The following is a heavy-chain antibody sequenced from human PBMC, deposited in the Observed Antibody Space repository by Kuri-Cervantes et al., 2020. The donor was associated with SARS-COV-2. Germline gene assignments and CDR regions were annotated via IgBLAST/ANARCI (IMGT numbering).Heavy chain of an antibody. J-gene: IGHJ3*02. CDR2: FDPEDGET. V-gene: IGHV1-24*01. D-gene: IGHD2-2*01. CDR1: GYTLTELS. CDR3: ARALGVPAATPGEI. Sequence: ASVKVACKVSGYTLTELSMHWVRQAPGKGLEWMGVFDPEDGETIYAQKLQGRVNMTTDTSTSTAYMELRSLRSDDTAVYYCARALGVPAATPGEIWGQGTMVTVSS.